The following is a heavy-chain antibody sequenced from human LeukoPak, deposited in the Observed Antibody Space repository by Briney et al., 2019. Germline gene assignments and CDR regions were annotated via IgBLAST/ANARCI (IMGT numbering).Heavy chain of an antibody. Sequence: PSETLSLTCTVTLGSISSSSYYWGWIRQPPGKGLEWIGSIYYSGSTYYNPSLKSRVTISVDTSKNQFSLKLSSVTAADTAVYYCARPAAPFAWFDPWGQGTLVTVSS. V-gene: IGHV4-39*01. J-gene: IGHJ5*02. CDR1: LGSISSSSYY. CDR3: ARPAAPFAWFDP. CDR2: IYYSGST. D-gene: IGHD6-6*01.